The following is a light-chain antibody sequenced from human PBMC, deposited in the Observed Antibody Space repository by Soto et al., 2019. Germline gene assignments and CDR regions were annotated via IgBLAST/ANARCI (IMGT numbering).Light chain of an antibody. CDR2: AAS. Sequence: IHMTQSPSTLSASGGDIVTITCRASQSISTWLAWYQQKPGKAPKLLIYAASSLQSGVPSRFSGSGSGTDFTLTISSLQPEDVGTYYCQKYNSAMWTFGQGTKVDIK. V-gene: IGKV1-5*01. J-gene: IGKJ1*01. CDR1: QSISTW. CDR3: QKYNSAMWT.